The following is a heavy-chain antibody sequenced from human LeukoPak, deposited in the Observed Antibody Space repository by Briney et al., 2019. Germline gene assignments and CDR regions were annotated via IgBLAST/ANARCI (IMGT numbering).Heavy chain of an antibody. CDR1: GFTFSSYA. V-gene: IGHV3-23*01. CDR3: ANHKIVVSAILIAFDI. Sequence: GGSLRLSCAASGFTFSSYAMSWVRQAPGKGLEWVSAISGSGGSTYYADSVKGLFTISRDNSKNTLYLQMNSLRAEDTAVYYCANHKIVVSAILIAFDIWGQGTMVTVSS. CDR2: ISGSGGST. D-gene: IGHD2-21*02. J-gene: IGHJ3*02.